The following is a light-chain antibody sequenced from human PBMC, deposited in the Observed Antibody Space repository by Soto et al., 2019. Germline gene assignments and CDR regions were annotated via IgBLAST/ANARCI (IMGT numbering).Light chain of an antibody. J-gene: IGLJ1*01. CDR1: SSDVGSYNL. Sequence: QSVLTQPASVSGSPGQSITISCTGTSSDVGSYNLVSWYQQHPGKAPKLMIYEVTQRPSGVANRFSGSKSGNTASLTISGLQAEDEADYYCCSYAPSSTYVFGPGTQLTVL. V-gene: IGLV2-23*02. CDR3: CSYAPSSTYV. CDR2: EVT.